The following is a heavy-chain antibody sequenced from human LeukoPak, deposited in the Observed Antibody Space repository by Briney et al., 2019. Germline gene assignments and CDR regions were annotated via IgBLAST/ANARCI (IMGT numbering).Heavy chain of an antibody. CDR3: ARGKRGYYDAFDI. D-gene: IGHD3-22*01. J-gene: IGHJ3*02. CDR1: GGSFCGYY. CDR2: INHSGST. Sequence: PSETLSLTCAVYGGSFCGYYWSWIRQPPGKGLEWIGEINHSGSTNYNPSLKSRVTISVDTSKNQFSLKLSSVTAADTAVYYCARGKRGYYDAFDIWGQGTMVTVSS. V-gene: IGHV4-34*01.